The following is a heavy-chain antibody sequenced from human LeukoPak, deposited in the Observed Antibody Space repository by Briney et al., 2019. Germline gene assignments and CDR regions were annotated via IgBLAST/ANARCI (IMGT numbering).Heavy chain of an antibody. CDR3: ARDRAWDYLDS. V-gene: IGHV3-30*03. D-gene: IGHD1-26*01. CDR2: ISSDGGKK. J-gene: IGHJ4*02. CDR1: GFTLSSHG. Sequence: GGSLRLSCVVSGFTLSSHGMHWVRQAPGKGLEWVAVISSDGGKKSYADSVKGRFTISRDNSKNTLYLQMDSLRVEDTAIYYCARDRAWDYLDSWDQGPLVTVSS.